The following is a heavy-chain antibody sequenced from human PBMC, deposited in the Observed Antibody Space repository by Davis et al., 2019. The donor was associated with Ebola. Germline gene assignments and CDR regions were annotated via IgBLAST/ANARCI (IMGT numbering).Heavy chain of an antibody. J-gene: IGHJ4*02. CDR1: GGSISSYY. CDR3: AREGVYSGYADYFDY. Sequence: PSETLSLTCTVSGGSISSYYWSWIRQPPGKGLEWIVYIYYSGSTNYNPSLKSRVTISVDTSKNQFSLKLSSVTAADTAVYYCAREGVYSGYADYFDYWGQGTLVTVSS. CDR2: IYYSGST. V-gene: IGHV4-59*12. D-gene: IGHD5-12*01.